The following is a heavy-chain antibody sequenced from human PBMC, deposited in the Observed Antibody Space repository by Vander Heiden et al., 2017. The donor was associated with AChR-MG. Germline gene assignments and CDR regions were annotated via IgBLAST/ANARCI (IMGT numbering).Heavy chain of an antibody. CDR3: AKTVYYFGSGSEYYFDY. Sequence: EVQLLESGGGLVQPGGSMRLSCAASGSPFSSYAMSWVRHASGKGREWVSGISAGSAVSYYADSVKGRFTISRDNSKNTLYLQMNSLRAEDTALYYCAKTVYYFGSGSEYYFDYWGQGTLVTVSS. CDR1: GSPFSSYA. J-gene: IGHJ4*02. D-gene: IGHD3-10*01. V-gene: IGHV3-23*01. CDR2: ISAGSAVS.